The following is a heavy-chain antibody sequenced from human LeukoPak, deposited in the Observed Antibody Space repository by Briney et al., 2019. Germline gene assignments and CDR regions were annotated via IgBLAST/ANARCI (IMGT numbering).Heavy chain of an antibody. V-gene: IGHV3-30*18. D-gene: IGHD2-2*01. CDR2: ISYDGSNK. Sequence: GGSLRLSCAASGFTFSSYGMHWVRQAPGKGLEWVAVISYDGSNKYYADSVKGRFTISRENSKNTLYQQMNSRRAEDTAVYYCAKWGLGYCSRTSCSELDNGGQGTLVT. CDR3: AKWGLGYCSRTSCSELDN. CDR1: GFTFSSYG. J-gene: IGHJ4*02.